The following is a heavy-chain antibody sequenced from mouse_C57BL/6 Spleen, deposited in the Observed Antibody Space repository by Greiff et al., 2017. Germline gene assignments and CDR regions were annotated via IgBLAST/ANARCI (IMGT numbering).Heavy chain of an antibody. V-gene: IGHV5-12*01. J-gene: IGHJ4*01. CDR3: ARQAWDRAMDY. CDR1: GFTFSDYY. CDR2: ISNGGGST. D-gene: IGHD3-3*01. Sequence: EVHLVESGGGLVQPGGSLKLSCAASGFTFSDYYMYWVRQTPEKRLEWVAYISNGGGSTYYPDTVKGRFTISRDNAKNTLYLQMSRLKSEDTAMYYCARQAWDRAMDYWGQGTSVTVSS.